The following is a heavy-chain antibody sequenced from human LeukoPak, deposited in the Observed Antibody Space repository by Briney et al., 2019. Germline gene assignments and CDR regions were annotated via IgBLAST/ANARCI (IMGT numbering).Heavy chain of an antibody. J-gene: IGHJ3*02. CDR2: INPNSGGT. Sequence: ASEKVSCKASGYTFTGYYMHWVRQAPGQGPEWMGRINPNSGGTNYAQKFQGRVTMTRDTSISTAYMELSRLRSDDTAVYYCAVGYSSSWYDAFDIWGQGTMVTVSS. CDR1: GYTFTGYY. V-gene: IGHV1-2*06. D-gene: IGHD6-13*01. CDR3: AVGYSSSWYDAFDI.